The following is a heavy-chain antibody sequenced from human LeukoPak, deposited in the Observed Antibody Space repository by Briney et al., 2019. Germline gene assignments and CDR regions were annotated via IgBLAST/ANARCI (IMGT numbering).Heavy chain of an antibody. Sequence: GGSLRLSCAASEFTFSNYAMTWVRQAPGKGLQWVSRIVGSGTGTYYADSVKGRFAISRDNSKNTLYLQMNSLRAEDTAVYYCSRGRGPWHVDWFDPWGQGTLVTVSS. V-gene: IGHV3-23*01. CDR2: IVGSGTGT. CDR1: EFTFSNYA. D-gene: IGHD2-15*01. J-gene: IGHJ5*02. CDR3: SRGRGPWHVDWFDP.